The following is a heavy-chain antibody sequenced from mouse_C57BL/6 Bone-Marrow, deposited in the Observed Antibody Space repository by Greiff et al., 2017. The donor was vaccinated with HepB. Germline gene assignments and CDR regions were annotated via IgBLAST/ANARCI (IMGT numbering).Heavy chain of an antibody. D-gene: IGHD1-1*01. CDR3: ARTTVVAMDYFDY. CDR2: VYPYNGGT. V-gene: IGHV1-36*01. J-gene: IGHJ2*01. Sequence: VHVKQSGPVLVKPGPSVKISCKASGFTFTDYYMHWVKQSHGKSLEWIGLVYPYNGGTSYNQKFKGKATLTVDTSSSTAYMELNSLTSEDSAVYYCARTTVVAMDYFDYWGQGTTLTVSS. CDR1: GFTFTDYY.